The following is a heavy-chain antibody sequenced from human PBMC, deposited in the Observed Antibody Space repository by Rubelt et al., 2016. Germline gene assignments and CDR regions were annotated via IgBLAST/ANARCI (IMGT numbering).Heavy chain of an antibody. Sequence: LRLSCAASGFTFSSFGMHWVRQAPGKGLEWVAVISYDGTNADYVDSVKGRFTISRENAKNSMYLQMNSLRVEDTAVYYCARSATLTRANPLDYWGQGMLVTVAA. V-gene: IGHV3-30*03. CDR1: GFTFSSFG. J-gene: IGHJ4*02. CDR3: ARSATLTRANPLDY. D-gene: IGHD4-17*01. CDR2: ISYDGTNA.